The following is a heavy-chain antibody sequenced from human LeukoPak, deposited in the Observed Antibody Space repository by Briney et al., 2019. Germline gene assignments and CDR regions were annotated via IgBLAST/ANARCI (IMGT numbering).Heavy chain of an antibody. Sequence: GASVKVSCKASGYTFTTYAINWVRQAPGQGLEWMGWIDTSTGKPTYAQGFTEQFVFSLDASVSTAHLQISSLKAEDTAVYYCARDNYGAEEGIGSSLVWLDPWGQGTRVTVSS. CDR3: ARDNYGAEEGIGSSLVWLDP. D-gene: IGHD4-11*01. CDR1: GYTFTTYA. J-gene: IGHJ5*02. V-gene: IGHV7-4-1*02. CDR2: IDTSTGKP.